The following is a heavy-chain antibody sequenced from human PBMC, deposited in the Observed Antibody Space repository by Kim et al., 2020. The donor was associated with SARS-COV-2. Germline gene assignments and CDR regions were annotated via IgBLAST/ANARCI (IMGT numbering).Heavy chain of an antibody. Sequence: NPALRSRDNMSVDTSKNRFSLKLSSVTAADTAVYYCARSDFWNGSNWFDPWGQGTLVTVSS. V-gene: IGHV4-59*10. J-gene: IGHJ5*02. CDR3: ARSDFWNGSNWFDP. D-gene: IGHD3-3*01.